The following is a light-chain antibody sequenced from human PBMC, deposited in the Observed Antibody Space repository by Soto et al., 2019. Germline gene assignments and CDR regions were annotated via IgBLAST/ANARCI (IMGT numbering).Light chain of an antibody. V-gene: IGKV3-11*01. CDR1: QSVSKS. CDR3: QQGNNWHLFT. CDR2: TTS. Sequence: EIVLTQSPATLSLSPGKRATLSYRASQSVSKSLAWYQPKPGQATRLLIYTTSNRANGIPARFSGSVSRTDFTLTISSLEPEDFASYDCQQGNNWHLFTFGPGTKVDIK. J-gene: IGKJ3*01.